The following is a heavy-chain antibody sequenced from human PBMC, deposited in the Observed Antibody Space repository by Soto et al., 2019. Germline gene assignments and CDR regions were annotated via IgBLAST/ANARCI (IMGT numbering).Heavy chain of an antibody. V-gene: IGHV4-31*03. CDR1: GGSXSSGGYY. CDR2: IYYSGST. J-gene: IGHJ4*02. CDR3: ARDSHGGDSGPQSTPPHSTFDY. D-gene: IGHD2-21*01. Sequence: PSETLSLTCTVSGGSXSSGGYYWSWIRQHPGKGLEWIGYIYYSGSTYYNPSLKSRVTISVDTSKNQFSLKLSSVTAADTAVYYCARDSHGGDSGPQSTPPHSTFDYRGQGTLVTVSS.